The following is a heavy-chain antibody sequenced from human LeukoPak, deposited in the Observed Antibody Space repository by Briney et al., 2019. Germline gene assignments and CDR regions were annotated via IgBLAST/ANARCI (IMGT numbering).Heavy chain of an antibody. Sequence: GESLKIPCKGSGYSFTSYWIGWVRQMPGKGLEWMGIIYPGDSDTRYSPAFQGQVTISADKSISTAYLLWSSLKASDTAMDYCARKLRWPNPGGAGYWGQGPLVTVSS. CDR3: ARKLRWPNPGGAGY. D-gene: IGHD2-21*01. CDR2: IYPGDSDT. J-gene: IGHJ4*02. V-gene: IGHV5-51*01. CDR1: GYSFTSYW.